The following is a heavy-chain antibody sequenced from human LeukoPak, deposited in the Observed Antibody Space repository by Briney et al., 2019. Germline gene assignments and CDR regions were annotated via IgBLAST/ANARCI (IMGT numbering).Heavy chain of an antibody. Sequence: PGGSLRLSCAASGFTFSDYTMNWVRQAPGKGLEWVSSISSSSSYIYYADSVKGRFTISRDNAKNSLYLQMNSLRAEDTAVYYCARDDTRPLWSKSGYFDYWGQGTLVTVSS. V-gene: IGHV3-21*01. J-gene: IGHJ4*02. CDR2: ISSSSSYI. D-gene: IGHD3-10*01. CDR3: ARDDTRPLWSKSGYFDY. CDR1: GFTFSDYT.